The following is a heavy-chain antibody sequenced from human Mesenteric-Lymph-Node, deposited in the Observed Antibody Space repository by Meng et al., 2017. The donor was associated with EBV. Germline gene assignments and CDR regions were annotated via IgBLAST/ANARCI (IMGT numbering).Heavy chain of an antibody. D-gene: IGHD1-1*01. V-gene: IGHV4-61*01. CDR2: IHYSGST. CDR3: ARGRRGVQYFDF. Sequence: GQLQESGPGLVNASETLSLTCPVSGGSVTSGSYYWNWIRQPPGKRLEWIGYIHYSGSTNYNPSLKSQITISVDTSKNQLSLRVSHVTAADTAVYYCARGRRGVQYFDFWGQGALVTVSS. J-gene: IGHJ4*02. CDR1: GGSVTSGSYY.